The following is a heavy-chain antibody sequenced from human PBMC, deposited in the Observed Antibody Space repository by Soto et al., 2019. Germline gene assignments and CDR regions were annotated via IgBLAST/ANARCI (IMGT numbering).Heavy chain of an antibody. J-gene: IGHJ6*02. Sequence: GSLRLSCISSGFTFRTYTMNWVRQAPGKGLEWVSGIRGFSPYTFYAESVKGRFTISRDNAKNSLYLQMNSLRAEDTAVYYCARDRGYDAHDYYYNAMDVWGQGTTVTVSS. CDR1: GFTFRTYT. CDR2: IRGFSPYT. D-gene: IGHD3-10*01. V-gene: IGHV3-21*01. CDR3: ARDRGYDAHDYYYNAMDV.